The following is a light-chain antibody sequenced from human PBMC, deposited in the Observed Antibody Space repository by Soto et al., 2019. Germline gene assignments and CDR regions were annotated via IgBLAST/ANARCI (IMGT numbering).Light chain of an antibody. CDR1: SSDVGGYNY. J-gene: IGLJ2*01. Sequence: QSALTQPPSASGSPGQSVTISCTGTSSDVGGYNYVSWYQQHPGKAPKLMIYEVSKRPSGVPDRFSGSKSGNTASLTVSGLQAEDEGDYYCSSYAGSNILFGGGTKLTVL. V-gene: IGLV2-8*01. CDR2: EVS. CDR3: SSYAGSNIL.